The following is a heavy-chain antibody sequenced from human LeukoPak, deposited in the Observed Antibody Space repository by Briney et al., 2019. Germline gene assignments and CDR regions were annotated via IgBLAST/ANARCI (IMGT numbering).Heavy chain of an antibody. J-gene: IGHJ6*02. CDR1: GGSISSGTYF. CDR3: TRVGRAYSAYYYYAMDV. D-gene: IGHD4/OR15-4a*01. CDR2: IYYSGST. Sequence: PSETLSLTCSVSGGSISSGTYFWTWIRQHPGKGLEWIGYIYYSGSTYYNPSLKSRVTISLDTSKNQFSLSLSSVTAADTAVYYCTRVGRAYSAYYYYAMDVWGQGTTVTVSS. V-gene: IGHV4-31*03.